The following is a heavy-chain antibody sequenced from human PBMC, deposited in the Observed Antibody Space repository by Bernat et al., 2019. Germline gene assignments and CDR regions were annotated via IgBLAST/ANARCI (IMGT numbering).Heavy chain of an antibody. CDR2: IYSGGRT. Sequence: VQLVESGGGLIQPGGSLRLSCAASGFTVSSNYMSWVRQAPGKGLEWVSVIYSGGRTYYADSVEGRFTISRDNSKNTLYLQMNSLRAEDTAVYYCARSSSWYVGYDYWGQGTLVTVSS. CDR1: GFTVSSNY. CDR3: ARSSSWYVGYDY. V-gene: IGHV3-53*01. D-gene: IGHD6-13*01. J-gene: IGHJ4*02.